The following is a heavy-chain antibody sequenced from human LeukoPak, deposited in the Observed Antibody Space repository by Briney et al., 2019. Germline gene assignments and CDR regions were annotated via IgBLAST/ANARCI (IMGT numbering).Heavy chain of an antibody. CDR1: GGSISSSSYY. J-gene: IGHJ4*02. CDR2: IYYSGST. D-gene: IGHD3-10*01. V-gene: IGHV4-39*07. CDR3: AREERMVRGVIIVY. Sequence: SETLSLTCTVSGGSISSSSYYWGWIRQPPGKGLEWIGSIYYSGSTYYNPSLKSRVTISVDTSKNQFSLKLSSVTAADTAVYYCAREERMVRGVIIVYWGQGTLVTVSS.